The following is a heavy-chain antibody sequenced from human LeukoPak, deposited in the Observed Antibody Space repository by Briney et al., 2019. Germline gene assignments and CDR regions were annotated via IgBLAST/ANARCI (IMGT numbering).Heavy chain of an antibody. D-gene: IGHD6-13*01. CDR1: GGTFGSYA. CDR3: ARASVGGAAAGTSDY. Sequence: SVKVSCKASGGTFGSYAISWVRQAPGQGLEWMGGIIPIFGTANYAQKFQGRVTITADESTSTAYMELSSLRSEDTAVYYCARASVGGAAAGTSDYRGQGTLVTVSS. J-gene: IGHJ4*02. CDR2: IIPIFGTA. V-gene: IGHV1-69*01.